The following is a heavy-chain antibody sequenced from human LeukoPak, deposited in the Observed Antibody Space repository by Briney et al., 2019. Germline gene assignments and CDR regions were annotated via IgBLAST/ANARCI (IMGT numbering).Heavy chain of an antibody. D-gene: IGHD2-21*02. J-gene: IGHJ4*02. CDR3: ARGGSTDSIHSCGGNCYFLDY. CDR2: INPNSGGT. Sequence: ASVKVSCKASGYTFTGYFMHWVRQAPGQGLEWMGWINPNSGGTNYAQKFQGRVIMTRDTSISTAYMELSRLGSDDTAVYYCARGGSTDSIHSCGGNCYFLDYWGQGTLVTVSS. V-gene: IGHV1-2*02. CDR1: GYTFTGYF.